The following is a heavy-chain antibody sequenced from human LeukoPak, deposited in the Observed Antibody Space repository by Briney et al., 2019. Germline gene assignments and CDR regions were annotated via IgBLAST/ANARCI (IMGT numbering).Heavy chain of an antibody. CDR1: GFAFSSYG. J-gene: IGHJ4*02. CDR2: IRYDGSNK. CDR3: AKEGGPSGSYGHALDY. V-gene: IGHV3-30*02. Sequence: PGGSLRLSCAASGFAFSSYGMHWVRQAPGKGLEWVAFIRYDGSNKYYADSVKGRFTISRDNSKNTLYLQMNSLRAEDTAVYYCAKEGGPSGSYGHALDYWGQGTLVTVSS. D-gene: IGHD1-26*01.